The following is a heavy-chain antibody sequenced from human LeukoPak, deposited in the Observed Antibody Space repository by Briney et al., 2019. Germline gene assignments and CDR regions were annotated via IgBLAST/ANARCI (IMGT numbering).Heavy chain of an antibody. J-gene: IGHJ6*02. CDR1: EFIFSSYE. V-gene: IGHV3-48*03. CDR3: ARPRSDLYGMDV. Sequence: GGSLRLSCIASEFIFSSYEMNWVRQAPGKGLEWVSYISGSGNIIYYADSVKGRFTISRDNAKNSLYLQMNSLRVEDAAVYYCARPRSDLYGMDVWGQGTTVTVSS. CDR2: ISGSGNII.